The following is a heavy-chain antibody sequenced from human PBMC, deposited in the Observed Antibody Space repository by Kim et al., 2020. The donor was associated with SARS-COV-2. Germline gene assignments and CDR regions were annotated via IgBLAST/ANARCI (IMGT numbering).Heavy chain of an antibody. D-gene: IGHD3-16*02. CDR3: ARDIGVV. V-gene: IGHV1-46*01. CDR2: SVGST. J-gene: IGHJ6*02. Sequence: SVGSTSYAQNCQGRVTMTRDTSTSTVYMELSSLRSEDTAVYYCARDIGVVWGQGTTVTVSS.